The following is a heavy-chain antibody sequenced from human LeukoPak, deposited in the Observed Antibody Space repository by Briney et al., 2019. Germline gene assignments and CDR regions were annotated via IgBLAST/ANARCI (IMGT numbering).Heavy chain of an antibody. V-gene: IGHV1-2*02. J-gene: IGHJ6*03. Sequence: ASVKVSCKASGYTFTGYYMHWVRQAPGQGLEWMGWINPNSGGTNYAQKFQGRVTMTRDTSISTAYMELSRLRSDDTAVYYCARGHVDTAMVGYYYYYYMDVWGKGTTVTISS. CDR2: INPNSGGT. CDR3: ARGHVDTAMVGYYYYYYMDV. D-gene: IGHD5-18*01. CDR1: GYTFTGYY.